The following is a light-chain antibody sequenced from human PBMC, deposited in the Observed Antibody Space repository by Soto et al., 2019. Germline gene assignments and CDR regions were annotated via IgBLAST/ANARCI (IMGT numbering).Light chain of an antibody. CDR3: QQYGSSQYT. Sequence: EIMMTQSPVTLSVSPGERATLSCRASQSVDSSYLAWYHQRPGQAPRLLIYGASSRATGIPDRFSGSGSGTDFTLTISRLEPEDFAIYYCQQYGSSQYTFGQGTKVDIK. V-gene: IGKV3-20*01. J-gene: IGKJ2*01. CDR2: GAS. CDR1: QSVDSSY.